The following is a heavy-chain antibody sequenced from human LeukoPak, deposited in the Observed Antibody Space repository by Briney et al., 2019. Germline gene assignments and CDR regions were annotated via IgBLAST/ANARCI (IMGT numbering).Heavy chain of an antibody. CDR3: ARGYYSRSFDY. CDR1: GGSISSYY. Sequence: SETLSLTCTVSGGSISSYYWSWIRQPPGKGLEWIGYIYYSGSTNYNPSLKSRVTISVDTSKNRFSLKLSSVTAADTAVYYCARGYYSRSFDYWGQGTLVTVSS. D-gene: IGHD2-21*01. CDR2: IYYSGST. J-gene: IGHJ4*02. V-gene: IGHV4-59*12.